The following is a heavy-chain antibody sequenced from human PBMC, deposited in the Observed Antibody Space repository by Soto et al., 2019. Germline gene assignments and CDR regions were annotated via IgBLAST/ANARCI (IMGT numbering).Heavy chain of an antibody. CDR2: ISYDDSNK. D-gene: IGHD1-26*01. CDR3: AKDLGGSYWQDYYYGMDV. V-gene: IGHV3-30*18. Sequence: QVQLVESGGGVVQPGTSLRLSCAASGFTFGTYGMHWVRQAPGKGLEWMAVISYDDSNKYYADSVKGRFTISRDNSKNTLYLQMNSLRAQDTAVYYCAKDLGGSYWQDYYYGMDVWGQGTTVTVSS. J-gene: IGHJ6*02. CDR1: GFTFGTYG.